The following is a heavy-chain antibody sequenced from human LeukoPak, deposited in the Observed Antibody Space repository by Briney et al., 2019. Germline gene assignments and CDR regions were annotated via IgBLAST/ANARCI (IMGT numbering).Heavy chain of an antibody. Sequence: GGSLRLSCAASGFTFSSYAMSWVRQAPGKGLEWVSAISGSGGSTYYADSVKGRFTISRDNSKNMLYLQMNSLRAEDTAVYYCAKSNGVDRNGYNSDYFDYWGQGTLVTVSS. V-gene: IGHV3-23*01. CDR3: AKSNGVDRNGYNSDYFDY. D-gene: IGHD5-24*01. CDR1: GFTFSSYA. J-gene: IGHJ4*02. CDR2: ISGSGGST.